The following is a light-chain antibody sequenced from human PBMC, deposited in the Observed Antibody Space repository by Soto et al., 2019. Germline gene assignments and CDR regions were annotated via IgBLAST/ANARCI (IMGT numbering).Light chain of an antibody. Sequence: DIQMTQSPSTLSASVGDTVTVTCRASQSISNWLAWYQQKPGKAPKLLIYKASSLESGVPSRFSGSGSGTEFTLTIRSLQPDDFATYYCQQYNYYWTFGQGTKVDIK. V-gene: IGKV1-5*03. CDR3: QQYNYYWT. J-gene: IGKJ1*01. CDR1: QSISNW. CDR2: KAS.